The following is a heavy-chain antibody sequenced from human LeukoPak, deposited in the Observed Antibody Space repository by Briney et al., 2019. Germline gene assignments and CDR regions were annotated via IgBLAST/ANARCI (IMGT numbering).Heavy chain of an antibody. J-gene: IGHJ4*02. CDR3: ARERGYSYGYRGFNY. CDR1: GGTFSSYA. Sequence: SVKVSCKASGGTFSSYAISWVRQAPGQGLEWMGGIIPIFGTANYAQKFQGRVTITADKSTSTAYMELSSLRSEDTAVYYCARERGYSYGYRGFNYWGQGTLVTVSS. D-gene: IGHD5-18*01. V-gene: IGHV1-69*06. CDR2: IIPIFGTA.